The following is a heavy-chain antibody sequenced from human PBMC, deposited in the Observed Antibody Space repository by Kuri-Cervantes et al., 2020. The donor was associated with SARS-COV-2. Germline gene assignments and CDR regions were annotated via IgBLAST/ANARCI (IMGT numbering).Heavy chain of an antibody. J-gene: IGHJ5*02. V-gene: IGHV4-34*01. D-gene: IGHD2-2*01. CDR1: GGSFSGYY. Sequence: SQTLSLTCAVYGGSFSGYYWSWIRQPPGKGLEWIGEINHSGSTNYNPSLKSRVTISVDTSKNQFSLKLSPVTAADTAVYYCARSTLPAARYNWFDPWGQGTLVTVSS. CDR3: ARSTLPAARYNWFDP. CDR2: INHSGST.